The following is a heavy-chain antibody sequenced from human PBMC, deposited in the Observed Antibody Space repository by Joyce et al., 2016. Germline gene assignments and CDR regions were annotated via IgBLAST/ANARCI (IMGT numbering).Heavy chain of an antibody. CDR1: GFSFRTYA. CDR3: AREPAFDFDH. D-gene: IGHD1-14*01. Sequence: QVQLVESGGGVVQPGRSLGLSCAASGFSFRTYAMHWVRQAPGKGLEWVEVISYDGINTYYADAVKGRFTISRDNSKNTLYLQMNSLRPEDTAVYYCAREPAFDFDHWGQGTLVTVSS. CDR2: ISYDGINT. J-gene: IGHJ4*02. V-gene: IGHV3-30-3*01.